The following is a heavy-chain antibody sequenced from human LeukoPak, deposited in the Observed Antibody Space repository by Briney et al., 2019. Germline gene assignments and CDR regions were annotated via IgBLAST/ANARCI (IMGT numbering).Heavy chain of an antibody. CDR3: ASIGRGYYDSSGP. D-gene: IGHD3-22*01. CDR2: IFYSGST. J-gene: IGHJ3*01. Sequence: ASETLSLTCTVSGGSVNNYYWSWIRQPPGKGLEWIGYIFYSGSTNYNPSLKSRVTISVDTSKNQFSLKLSSVTAADTAVYYCASIGRGYYDSSGPWGQGTMVTVSS. V-gene: IGHV4-59*02. CDR1: GGSVNNYY.